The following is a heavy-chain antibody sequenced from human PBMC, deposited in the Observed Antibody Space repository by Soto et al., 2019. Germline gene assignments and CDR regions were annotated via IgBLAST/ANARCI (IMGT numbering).Heavy chain of an antibody. Sequence: QVQLVQSGAEEKKPGASVKVPCKASGYTFTGYARHWVRQAPEHRLEWMGWINAGNGNTKYSQKFQGRVTITRDTSASTAYMELSSLRSEDTAVYYCARAVAVPADFDFWGQGTLVTVSS. CDR3: ARAVAVPADFDF. V-gene: IGHV1-3*05. CDR1: GYTFTGYA. CDR2: INAGNGNT. J-gene: IGHJ4*02. D-gene: IGHD6-19*01.